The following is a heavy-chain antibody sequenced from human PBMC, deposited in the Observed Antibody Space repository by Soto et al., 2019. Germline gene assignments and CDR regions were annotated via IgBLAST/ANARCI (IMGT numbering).Heavy chain of an antibody. CDR2: IYSGGRY. D-gene: IGHD6-13*01. J-gene: IGHJ4*02. Sequence: SETLSLTCTASGVSISSFYWSWIRQPAGKGLEWIGRIYSGGRYNYNPSFKSRVTMSVDTSKKQFSMRLSSMTAADTAMYDSARGSSRWDYWGQGTLVTVSS. CDR1: GVSISSFY. V-gene: IGHV4-4*07. CDR3: ARGSSRWDY.